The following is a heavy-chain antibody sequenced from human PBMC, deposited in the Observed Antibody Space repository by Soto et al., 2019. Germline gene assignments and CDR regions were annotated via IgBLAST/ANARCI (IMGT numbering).Heavy chain of an antibody. CDR1: GTSISSGGYY. CDR3: SRCSLVVIPAPGFDP. V-gene: IGHV4-31*03. D-gene: IGHD2-2*01. Sequence: SETLSLTCTVSGTSISSGGYYWSWIRQHPGKGLEWIGYIYYNGNTYYNPSLKSRVVISVDTSKNQFSLKLTSVTAADTAFYYCSRCSLVVIPAPGFDPWGQGTLVTVSS. CDR2: IYYNGNT. J-gene: IGHJ5*02.